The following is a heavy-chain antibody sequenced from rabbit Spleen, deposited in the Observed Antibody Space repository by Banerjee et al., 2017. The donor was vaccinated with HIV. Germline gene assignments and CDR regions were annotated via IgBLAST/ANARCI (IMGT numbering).Heavy chain of an antibody. J-gene: IGHJ6*01. Sequence: VESGGDLVKPGASLTLTCTASGVSFSSNDYMCWVRQAPGKGLEWISCIGSSSSGFTYSATWAKGRFTISTTSSTTVTLQMTSLTVADTATYFCARDTGSSFSSYGMDLWGPGPLVTVS. CDR2: IGSSSSGFT. CDR3: ARDTGSSFSSYGMDL. V-gene: IGHV1S40*01. CDR1: GVSFSSNDY. D-gene: IGHD8-1*01.